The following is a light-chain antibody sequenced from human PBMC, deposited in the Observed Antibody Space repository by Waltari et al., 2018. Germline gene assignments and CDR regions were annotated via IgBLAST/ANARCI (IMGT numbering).Light chain of an antibody. Sequence: ASGTPGQRVTISCSGSSSNIGSNTVNWYQQPPGTAPKLLISSNKQRPSGVPDRFSASRFGTSASLAISGLQSEDEADYYCAAWDDSLNGVVFGGGTKLTVL. J-gene: IGLJ2*01. CDR3: AAWDDSLNGVV. CDR2: SNK. CDR1: SSNIGSNT. V-gene: IGLV1-44*01.